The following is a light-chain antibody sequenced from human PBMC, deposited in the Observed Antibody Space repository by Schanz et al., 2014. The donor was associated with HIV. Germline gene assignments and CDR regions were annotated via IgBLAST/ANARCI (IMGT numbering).Light chain of an antibody. J-gene: IGLJ3*02. CDR3: ASWDDSLNVVL. Sequence: QSVLTQPPSVSGAPGQRITISCTGSSSTLGAGYDVHWYLQLPGTAPKILIYNNDQRPSGVPERFSGSKSGTAASLAISVLQSEDDADYFCASWDDSLNVVLFGGGTKLTVL. V-gene: IGLV1-44*01. CDR2: NND. CDR1: SSTLGAGYD.